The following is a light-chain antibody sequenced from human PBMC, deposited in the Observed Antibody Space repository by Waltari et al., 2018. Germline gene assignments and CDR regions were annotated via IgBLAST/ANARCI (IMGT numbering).Light chain of an antibody. V-gene: IGLV2-14*01. CDR1: SSDVGGYNY. CDR3: CSYTTSSTLV. J-gene: IGLJ2*01. Sequence: QSAPTQPPSVSGSPGQSVTISCTGTSSDVGGYNYVSWYQQHPGKAPKLMIYGFSNRPSGVSDRVSGSKSGNTASLTISGLQAEDEADYYCCSYTTSSTLVFGGGTRLTVL. CDR2: GFS.